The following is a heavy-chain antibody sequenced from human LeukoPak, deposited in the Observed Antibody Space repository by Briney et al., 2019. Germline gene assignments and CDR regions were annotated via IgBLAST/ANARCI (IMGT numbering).Heavy chain of an antibody. D-gene: IGHD6-19*01. V-gene: IGHV3-7*01. Sequence: GGSLRLSCAASGFTFSTYWMTWVRQAPGKGLEWVASIKQDGSEEYYVDSVKGRFTISRDNAKNSLFLQMNSLRAEDTAVYYCARGLSSGWYFSYYFDYWGQGTLVTVSS. J-gene: IGHJ4*02. CDR3: ARGLSSGWYFSYYFDY. CDR1: GFTFSTYW. CDR2: IKQDGSEE.